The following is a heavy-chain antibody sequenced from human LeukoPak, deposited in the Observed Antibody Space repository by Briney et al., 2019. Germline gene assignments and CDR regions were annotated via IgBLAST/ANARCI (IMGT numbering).Heavy chain of an antibody. J-gene: IGHJ4*02. CDR2: IYPGDSDT. D-gene: IGHD3-22*01. V-gene: IGHV5-51*01. CDR1: GYSFTSYW. Sequence: KISCKGSGYSFTSYWIGWVRQMPGKGLEWMGIIYPGDSDTRYSPSFQGQVTISADKSISTAYLQWSSLKASDTAMYYCARLGYYDSSGYYPPYYFDYWGQGTLVTVSS. CDR3: ARLGYYDSSGYYPPYYFDY.